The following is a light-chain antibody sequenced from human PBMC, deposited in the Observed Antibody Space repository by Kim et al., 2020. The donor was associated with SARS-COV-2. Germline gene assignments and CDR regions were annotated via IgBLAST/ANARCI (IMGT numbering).Light chain of an antibody. CDR2: GAS. CDR1: QGISGL. Sequence: DIQLTQSPSFLSASVGDRVTITCRASQGISGLFAWYQQKPGKAPKLLIYGASTLQSGVPSRFSGSGSGTEFTLTISSLQPDDFTTYYCKQYNRYSYTWAQGPNLEL. J-gene: IGKJ2*01. CDR3: KQYNRYSYT. V-gene: IGKV1-5*03.